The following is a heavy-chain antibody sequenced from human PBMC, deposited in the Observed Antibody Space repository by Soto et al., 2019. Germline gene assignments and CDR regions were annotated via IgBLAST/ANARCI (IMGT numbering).Heavy chain of an antibody. Sequence: PGGSLRLSCAASGFTFSSYSMNWVRQAPGKGLEWVSSISSSSSYIYYADSVKGRFTISRDNAKNSLYLQMNSLRAEDTAVYYCARDQFRYYDYVWGSYRSYYFDYWGQGTLVTVSS. CDR3: ARDQFRYYDYVWGSYRSYYFDY. D-gene: IGHD3-16*02. J-gene: IGHJ4*02. V-gene: IGHV3-21*01. CDR1: GFTFSSYS. CDR2: ISSSSSYI.